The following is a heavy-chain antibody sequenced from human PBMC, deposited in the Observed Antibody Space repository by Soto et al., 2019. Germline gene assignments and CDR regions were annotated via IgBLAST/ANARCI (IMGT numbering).Heavy chain of an antibody. J-gene: IGHJ6*02. CDR3: ATAGRQLEDYYYYGMDV. V-gene: IGHV4-39*01. CDR1: CGSISSSSYY. Sequence: SETLSLTCTVSCGSISSSSYYWGWIRQPPGKGLEWIGSIYYSGSTYYNPSLKSRVTISVGTSKNQFSLKLSSVTAADTAVYYCATAGRQLEDYYYYGMDVWGQGTTVTVSS. D-gene: IGHD3-10*01. CDR2: IYYSGST.